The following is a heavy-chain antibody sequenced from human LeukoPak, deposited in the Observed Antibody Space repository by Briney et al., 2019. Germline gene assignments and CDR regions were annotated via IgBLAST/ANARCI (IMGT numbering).Heavy chain of an antibody. V-gene: IGHV4-59*01. CDR3: ARAKGYSYGEFDY. J-gene: IGHJ4*02. D-gene: IGHD5-18*01. CDR1: GGSISSYY. CDR2: IYYSGST. Sequence: SETLSLTCTVSGGSISSYYRSWIRQPPGKGLEWIGYIYYSGSTNYNPSLKSRVTISVDTSKNQFSLKLSSVTAADTAVYYCARAKGYSYGEFDYWGQGTLVTVSS.